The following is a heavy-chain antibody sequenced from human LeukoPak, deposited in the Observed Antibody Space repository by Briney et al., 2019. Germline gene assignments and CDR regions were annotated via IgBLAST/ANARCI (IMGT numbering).Heavy chain of an antibody. Sequence: SETLSLTCTVSGGSISSSSYYWGWIRQPPGKGLEWIGSIYHSGSTYYNPSLKSRVTMSVDTSKNQFSLKLSSVTAADTAVYYCARQIASAGTAGFDFWGQRALVTVSS. CDR2: IYHSGST. V-gene: IGHV4-39*07. CDR3: ARQIASAGTAGFDF. CDR1: GGSISSSSYY. D-gene: IGHD6-13*01. J-gene: IGHJ4*02.